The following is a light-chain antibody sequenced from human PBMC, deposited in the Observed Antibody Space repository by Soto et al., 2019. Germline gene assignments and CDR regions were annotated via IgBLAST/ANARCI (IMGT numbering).Light chain of an antibody. CDR3: QNYGSSPPYT. CDR2: AAS. J-gene: IGKJ2*01. Sequence: EIVLTQSPDTLSLSPGERATLACRASRTFASSYLAWYQQKPGQAHRLLIYAASTRATGIPDRFSGSGSGADFSLTISRLEPEDSAVYYCQNYGSSPPYTFGQGTKLEIK. V-gene: IGKV3-20*01. CDR1: RTFASSY.